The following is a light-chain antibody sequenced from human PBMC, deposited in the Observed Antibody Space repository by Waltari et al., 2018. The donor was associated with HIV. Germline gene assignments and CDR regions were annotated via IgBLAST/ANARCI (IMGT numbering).Light chain of an antibody. Sequence: EIVLTQSPATLSVSPGGRAPLSCRASQSVRTSLAWYQQRPGQPPRLLVYGASTRATDIPARFSGSGSGTDFTLTISSLQSEDFAVYYCQQYYNWPPLTFGGGTKVEI. CDR1: QSVRTS. CDR3: QQYYNWPPLT. V-gene: IGKV3-15*01. J-gene: IGKJ4*01. CDR2: GAS.